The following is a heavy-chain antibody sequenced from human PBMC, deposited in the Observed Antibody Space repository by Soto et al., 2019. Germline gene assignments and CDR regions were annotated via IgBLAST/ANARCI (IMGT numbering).Heavy chain of an antibody. CDR3: ARVTDYYDSSGYYYFDY. Sequence: ASVKVSCKASGYTFTSYYMHWVRQAPGQGLEWMGIIDPSGGSTSYAQKFQGRVTMTRDTSTSTVYMELSSLRSEDTAVYYCARVTDYYDSSGYYYFDYWGQGTLVTVSS. V-gene: IGHV1-46*01. CDR1: GYTFTSYY. CDR2: IDPSGGST. D-gene: IGHD3-22*01. J-gene: IGHJ4*02.